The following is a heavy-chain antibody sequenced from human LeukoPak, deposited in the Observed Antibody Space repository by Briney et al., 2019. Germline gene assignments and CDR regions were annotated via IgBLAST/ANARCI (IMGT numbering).Heavy chain of an antibody. CDR1: GFTFSTYW. J-gene: IGHJ4*02. D-gene: IGHD4-23*01. CDR2: IKQDGSER. V-gene: IGHV3-7*01. CDR3: AKNPIIGKGLD. Sequence: GGSLRLSCEGSGFTFSTYWMSWVRQAPGKGLEWVANIKQDGSERDYVDSVKGRFTISRDNSKNTLYLQMNGLRDEDTAVYYCAKNPIIGKGLDWGQGTLVTVYS.